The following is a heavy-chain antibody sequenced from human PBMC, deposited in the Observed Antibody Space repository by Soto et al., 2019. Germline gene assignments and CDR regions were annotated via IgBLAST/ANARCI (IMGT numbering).Heavy chain of an antibody. Sequence: GGSLRLSCAASGFTFSSYAMHWVRQAPGKGLEWVAVISYDGSNKYYADSVKGRFTISRDNSKNTLYLQMNSLRAEDTAVYYCARVLGYSYGYSDYWGQGTLVTVSS. CDR2: ISYDGSNK. D-gene: IGHD5-18*01. CDR3: ARVLGYSYGYSDY. V-gene: IGHV3-30-3*01. J-gene: IGHJ4*02. CDR1: GFTFSSYA.